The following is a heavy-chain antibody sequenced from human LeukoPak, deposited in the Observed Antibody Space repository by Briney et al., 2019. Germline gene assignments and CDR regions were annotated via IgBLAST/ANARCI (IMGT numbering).Heavy chain of an antibody. CDR3: ARGSPVLRYFDWLLSAGWFDP. D-gene: IGHD3-9*01. CDR2: INHSGST. V-gene: IGHV4-34*01. Sequence: SETLSLTCAVYGGSFSGYYWSWIRQPPGKGLEWIGEINHSGSTNYNPSLKSRVTISVDTSKNQFSLKLSSVTAADTAVYYCARGSPVLRYFDWLLSAGWFDPWGQGTLVTVSS. J-gene: IGHJ5*02. CDR1: GGSFSGYY.